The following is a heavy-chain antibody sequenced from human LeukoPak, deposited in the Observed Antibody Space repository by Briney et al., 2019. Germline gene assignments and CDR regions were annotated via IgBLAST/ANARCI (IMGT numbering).Heavy chain of an antibody. D-gene: IGHD3-22*01. CDR3: AREPGYFDSSGYYGY. Sequence: GGSLRLSCAASGFTVSSNYMSWVRQAPGKGLEWVSVIYSGGSTYYADSVKGRFTISRDNSKNMLYLQMNSLRAEDTAVYYCAREPGYFDSSGYYGYWGQGTLVTVSS. CDR1: GFTVSSNY. CDR2: IYSGGST. J-gene: IGHJ4*02. V-gene: IGHV3-53*01.